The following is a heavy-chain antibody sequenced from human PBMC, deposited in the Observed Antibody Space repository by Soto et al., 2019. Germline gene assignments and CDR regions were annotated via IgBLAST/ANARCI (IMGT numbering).Heavy chain of an antibody. CDR2: INPSGGST. D-gene: IGHD3-3*01. CDR3: ARVFFYDFWSGACDY. J-gene: IGHJ4*02. Sequence: ASVKVSCKASGYTFTSYYMHWVRQAPGQGLEWMGIINPSGGSTSYAQKFQGRVTMTRDTSTSTVYMELSSLRSEDTAVYYCARVFFYDFWSGACDYWGQGTLVTVSS. CDR1: GYTFTSYY. V-gene: IGHV1-46*01.